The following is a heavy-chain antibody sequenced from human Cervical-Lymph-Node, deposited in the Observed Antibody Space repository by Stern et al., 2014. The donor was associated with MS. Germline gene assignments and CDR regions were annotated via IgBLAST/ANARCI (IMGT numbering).Heavy chain of an antibody. CDR1: GGSISSGGYY. J-gene: IGHJ4*02. Sequence: QLQLQESGPGLVKPSQTLSLTCTVSGGSISSGGYYWSWIRQHPGKGLEWIGYIYYSGSTYYNPSLKSRVTISVDTSKNQFSLKLSSVTAADTAVYYCAREVRAYGDFYYFDYWGQGTLVTVSS. V-gene: IGHV4-31*03. CDR3: AREVRAYGDFYYFDY. D-gene: IGHD4-17*01. CDR2: IYYSGST.